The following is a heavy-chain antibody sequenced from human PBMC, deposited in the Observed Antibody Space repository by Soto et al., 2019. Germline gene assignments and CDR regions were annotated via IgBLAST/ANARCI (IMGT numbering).Heavy chain of an antibody. CDR2: MNPSGGST. V-gene: IGHV1-46*01. CDR1: GYTFTSYY. D-gene: IGHD2-8*01. J-gene: IGHJ5*02. CDR3: ARGREIVLMVYAILGNWFDP. Sequence: ASVKVSCKASGYTFTSYYMHWVRQAPGQGPEWLGIMNPSGGSTSYAQKFQGWVTMTRDTSISTAYLELSRLRSDDTAVYYCARGREIVLMVYAILGNWFDPWGQGTLVTVSS.